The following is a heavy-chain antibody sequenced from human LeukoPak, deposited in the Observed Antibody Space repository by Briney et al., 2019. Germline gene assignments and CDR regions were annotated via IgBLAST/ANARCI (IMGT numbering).Heavy chain of an antibody. CDR1: GGSLSTHH. CDR2: VSDSGST. V-gene: IGHV4-59*11. Sequence: PSETLSLTCVVSGGSLSTHHWSWIRQSPGRGLEWIGYVSDSGSTNYNPSLKSRVTISVDTSKNQFSLMLSSVTAADTAVYYCARVNINNWHSCDYWGQGTLVTVSS. J-gene: IGHJ4*02. CDR3: ARVNINNWHSCDY. D-gene: IGHD1-1*01.